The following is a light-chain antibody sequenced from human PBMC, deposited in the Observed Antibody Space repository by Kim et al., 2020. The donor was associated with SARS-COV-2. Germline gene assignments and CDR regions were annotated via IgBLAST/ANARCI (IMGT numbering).Light chain of an antibody. V-gene: IGLV6-57*03. CDR1: SGSSDYSD. CDR2: EDD. CDR3: QSYNRDNVL. Sequence: GKPVTVPCTRGSGSSDYSDVQWHQQRPGGVPTTVIYEDDQIPSGVSDRFSGSIDNSSNSASLTISGLRTEDEADYYCQSYNRDNVLFGGGTKLTVL. J-gene: IGLJ2*01.